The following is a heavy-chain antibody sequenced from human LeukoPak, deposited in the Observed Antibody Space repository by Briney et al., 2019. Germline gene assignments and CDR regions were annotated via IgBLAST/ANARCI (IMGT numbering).Heavy chain of an antibody. CDR3: ARSSRRVTMVQGYWFDP. J-gene: IGHJ5*02. CDR1: GYSFTSYW. D-gene: IGHD3-10*01. V-gene: IGHV5-51*01. CDR2: IYPGDSDT. Sequence: GESLNIPCKGSGYSFTSYWIGWVRQMPGKGLEWMGIIYPGDSDTRYSPSFQGQVTISADKSISTAYLQWSSLKASDTAMYYCARSSRRVTMVQGYWFDPWGQGTLVTVSS.